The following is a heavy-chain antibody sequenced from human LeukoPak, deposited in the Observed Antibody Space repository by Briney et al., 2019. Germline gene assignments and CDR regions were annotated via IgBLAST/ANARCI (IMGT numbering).Heavy chain of an antibody. D-gene: IGHD3-22*01. CDR1: GYTFTSYA. Sequence: ASVKVSCKASGYTFTSYAMHWVRQAPGQRLEWMGWINAGNGNTKYSQEFQGRVTITRDTSASTAYMELSSLRSEDMAVYYCARGPYYYDSSGYYHPFDYWGQGTLVTVSS. V-gene: IGHV1-3*03. CDR3: ARGPYYYDSSGYYHPFDY. CDR2: INAGNGNT. J-gene: IGHJ4*02.